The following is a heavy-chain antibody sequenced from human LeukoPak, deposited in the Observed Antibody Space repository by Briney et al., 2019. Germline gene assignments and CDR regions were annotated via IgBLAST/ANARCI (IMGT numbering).Heavy chain of an antibody. D-gene: IGHD3-22*01. Sequence: ASVKVSCKASGYTFTNYYIHWVRQAPGQGLEWMGWISAYNGNTNYAQKLQGRVTMTTDTSTSTAYMELRSLRSDDTAVYYCARSYRIITMIVEMPPYFDYWGQGTLVTVSS. V-gene: IGHV1-18*04. J-gene: IGHJ4*02. CDR2: ISAYNGNT. CDR3: ARSYRIITMIVEMPPYFDY. CDR1: GYTFTNYY.